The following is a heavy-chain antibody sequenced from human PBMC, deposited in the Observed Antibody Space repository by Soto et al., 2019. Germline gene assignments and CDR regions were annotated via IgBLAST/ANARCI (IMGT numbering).Heavy chain of an antibody. D-gene: IGHD3-9*01. CDR2: INHSGST. Sequence: SETLSLTCAVYGGSFSGYYWSWIRQPPGKGLEWIGEINHSGSTNYNPSLKSRVTISVDTSKNQFSLKLSSVTAADTAVYYCARPFDWLPYFDYWGQGTMVTVSS. V-gene: IGHV4-34*01. CDR3: ARPFDWLPYFDY. J-gene: IGHJ4*02. CDR1: GGSFSGYY.